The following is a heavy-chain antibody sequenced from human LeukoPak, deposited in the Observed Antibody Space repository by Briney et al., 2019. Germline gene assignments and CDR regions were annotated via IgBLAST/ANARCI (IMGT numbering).Heavy chain of an antibody. D-gene: IGHD4-11*01. CDR1: GDSVSSNSAS. CDR3: ARDRDSDYEWGPFDP. Sequence: SQTLSLTCAISGDSVSSNSASWNWLRQSPSRGLEWLGRTYYRSKWSNDYAPSVKSRITINPDTSGNQFSLQLNSVTPKDTAVYYCARDRDSDYEWGPFDPWGQGTLVTVSS. J-gene: IGHJ5*02. CDR2: TYYRSKWSN. V-gene: IGHV6-1*01.